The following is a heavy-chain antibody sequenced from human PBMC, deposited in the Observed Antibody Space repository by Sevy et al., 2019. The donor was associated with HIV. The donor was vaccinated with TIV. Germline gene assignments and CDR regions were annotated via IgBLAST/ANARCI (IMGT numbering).Heavy chain of an antibody. Sequence: SETLSLTCAVYGGSFSGYYWNWIRQSPGKGLEWIGEINHSGSTHYNPSLKSRVPISVDTSKSQFSLRLNSVTAADTAVYYCARAPPVVVVPGAPSWFDPWGQGTLVTVSS. CDR2: INHSGST. CDR1: GGSFSGYY. CDR3: ARAPPVVVVPGAPSWFDP. V-gene: IGHV4-34*01. D-gene: IGHD2-2*01. J-gene: IGHJ5*02.